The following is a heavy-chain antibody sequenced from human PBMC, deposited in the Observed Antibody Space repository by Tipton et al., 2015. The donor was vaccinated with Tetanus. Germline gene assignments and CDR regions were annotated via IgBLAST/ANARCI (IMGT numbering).Heavy chain of an antibody. J-gene: IGHJ6*02. CDR2: IIPIFGTA. CDR3: ARGETAYCGGDCYSGTPGRPGPYYYYGMDV. Sequence: QVQLVQSGAEVKKPGSSVKVSCKASGGTFSSYAISWVRQAPGQGLEWMGGIIPIFGTANYAQKFQGRVTITADKSTSTAYMELSSLRSEDTAVYYCARGETAYCGGDCYSGTPGRPGPYYYYGMDVWGQGTTVTVSS. CDR1: GGTFSSYA. V-gene: IGHV1-69*06. D-gene: IGHD2-21*02.